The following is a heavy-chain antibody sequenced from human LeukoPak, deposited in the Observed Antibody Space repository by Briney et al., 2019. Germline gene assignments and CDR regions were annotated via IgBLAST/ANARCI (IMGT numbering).Heavy chain of an antibody. CDR1: GFTFSDYY. CDR2: LSSGGSMI. D-gene: IGHD3-10*01. J-gene: IGHJ4*02. V-gene: IGHV3-11*01. Sequence: GGSLRLSCAASGFTFSDYYINWIRQAPGMGLEWIAYLSSGGSMIYYADSVKGRFAISRDNAKNSVYLQMNSLRAEDTALYYCARKIYGSDNYIDYWGQGTLVTVSS. CDR3: ARKIYGSDNYIDY.